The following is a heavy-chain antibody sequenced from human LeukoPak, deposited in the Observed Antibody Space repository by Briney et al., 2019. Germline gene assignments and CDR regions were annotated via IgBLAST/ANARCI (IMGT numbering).Heavy chain of an antibody. Sequence: SVKVSCKSSGGTFSSYAISLMRQAPGQGLEWMGGIIPIFGTANYAQKFQGRVTITTYESTSTAYMELSSLRSEDTAVYYCARGQIVVVPAATAGNYYYYYMDVWGKGTTVTVSS. V-gene: IGHV1-69*05. CDR2: IIPIFGTA. D-gene: IGHD2-2*01. CDR1: GGTFSSYA. J-gene: IGHJ6*03. CDR3: ARGQIVVVPAATAGNYYYYYMDV.